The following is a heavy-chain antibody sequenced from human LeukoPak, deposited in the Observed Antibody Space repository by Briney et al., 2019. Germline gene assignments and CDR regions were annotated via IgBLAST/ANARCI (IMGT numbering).Heavy chain of an antibody. CDR3: AKGIRGYSYGPYFDY. V-gene: IGHV3-23*01. D-gene: IGHD5-18*01. CDR1: GFTFSSYA. J-gene: IGHJ4*02. Sequence: GGSLRLSCAASGFTFSSYAMSWVRQAPGKGLEWVSAISGSGGSTYYADSVKGRFTISRDNSKNTLYLQMNSLRAEDTAVYYCAKGIRGYSYGPYFDYWGQGTLVTVSS. CDR2: ISGSGGST.